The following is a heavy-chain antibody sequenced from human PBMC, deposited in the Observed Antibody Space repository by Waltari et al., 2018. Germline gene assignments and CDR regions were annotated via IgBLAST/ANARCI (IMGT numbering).Heavy chain of an antibody. CDR1: GFTFSDSA. D-gene: IGHD1-26*01. CDR2: VKTAADNSAT. V-gene: IGHV3-73*01. J-gene: IGHJ4*02. CDR3: TCRPGRVGAAIDY. Sequence: EVQLVESGGRLVQPGGSLMLSCAVSGFTFSDSAMPWVRQPSGRGMEWIGRVKTAADNSATDIAAPVKGRFTMSRDDSENTAYLQMNSLKVEDTAMYYCTCRPGRVGAAIDYWGQGTLVIVSS.